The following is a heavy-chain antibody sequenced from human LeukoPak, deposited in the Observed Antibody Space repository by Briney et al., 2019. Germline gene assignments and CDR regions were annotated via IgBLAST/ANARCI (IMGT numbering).Heavy chain of an antibody. CDR1: GFTFSSYS. D-gene: IGHD5-18*01. CDR3: ARESIQLDAFDI. CDR2: ISSSSSYI. V-gene: IGHV3-21*01. J-gene: IGHJ3*02. Sequence: KAGGSLRLSCAASGFTFSSYSMNWVRQAPGKGLEWVSSISSSSSYIYYADSVKGRFTISRDNAKNSLYLQMNSLRAEDTAVYYCARESIQLDAFDIWGQGTMVTVSS.